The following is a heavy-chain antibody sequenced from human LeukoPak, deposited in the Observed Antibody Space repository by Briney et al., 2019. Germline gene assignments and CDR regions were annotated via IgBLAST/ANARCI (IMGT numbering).Heavy chain of an antibody. V-gene: IGHV4-59*01. J-gene: IGHJ4*02. CDR3: ARALGYSFDY. D-gene: IGHD2-15*01. CDR2: IYYSGST. CDR1: GGSISSYY. Sequence: SETLSLTCTVSGGSISSYYWSWNRKPPGKGLEWIGYIYYSGSTNYNPSLTSRVTISVDTSKNQFSLKLSSVTAADTAVYYCARALGYSFDYWGQGTLVTVSS.